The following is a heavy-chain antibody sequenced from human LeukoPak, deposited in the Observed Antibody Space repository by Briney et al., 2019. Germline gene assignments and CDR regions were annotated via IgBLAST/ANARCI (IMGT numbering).Heavy chain of an antibody. J-gene: IGHJ4*02. CDR2: IIPILGIA. CDR1: GGTFSSYA. D-gene: IGHD6-19*01. Sequence: SVKVSCKASGGTFSSYAISWVRQAPGQGLEWMGRIIPILGIANYAQKFQGRVTITADKSTSTAYMELSSLRSEDTAVYYCARVGAVAGPFDYWGQGTRVTVSS. V-gene: IGHV1-69*04. CDR3: ARVGAVAGPFDY.